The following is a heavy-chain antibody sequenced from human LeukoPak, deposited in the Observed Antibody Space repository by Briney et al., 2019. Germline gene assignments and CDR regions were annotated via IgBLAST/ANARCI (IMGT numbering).Heavy chain of an antibody. CDR2: IKSRSDGATT. Sequence: GGSLRLSCAASGFTFSDVWMCWVRQAPGKGLEWVGRIKSRSDGATTHYAAPVTGRFSISRDDSKNTVYLQMNSLKSEDTAVYYCATSRFLRGYWGAFDIWGQGTMVTVSS. J-gene: IGHJ3*02. D-gene: IGHD2-15*01. CDR1: GFTFSDVW. CDR3: ATSRFLRGYWGAFDI. V-gene: IGHV3-15*01.